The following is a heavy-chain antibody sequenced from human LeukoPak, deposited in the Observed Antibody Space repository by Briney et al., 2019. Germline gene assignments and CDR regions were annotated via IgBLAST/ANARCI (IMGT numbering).Heavy chain of an antibody. CDR2: IYSGGST. CDR1: GFTVSSNY. J-gene: IGHJ6*02. V-gene: IGHV3-53*01. D-gene: IGHD2-2*01. Sequence: GGSLRLSCAASGFTVSSNYMSWVRQAPGKGLEWVSVIYSGGSTYYADSVKGRFTISRDNSKNTLYLQMNSLRAEDTAVYYCARDNCSSTSCYYFIYYYGMDVWGQGTTVTVSS. CDR3: ARDNCSSTSCYYFIYYYGMDV.